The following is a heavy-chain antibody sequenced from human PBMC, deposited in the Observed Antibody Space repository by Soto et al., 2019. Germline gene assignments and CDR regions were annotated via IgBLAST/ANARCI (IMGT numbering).Heavy chain of an antibody. CDR1: GGSISSYY. D-gene: IGHD2-15*01. CDR3: ASSPVVAATFWFDP. J-gene: IGHJ5*02. V-gene: IGHV4-59*01. Sequence: PSETLSLTCTVSGGSISSYYWSWIRQPPGKGLEWIGYIYYSGSTSYNPSLKSRVTISVGTSKNQFSLKLSSVTAADTAVYYCASSPVVAATFWFDPWGQGTLVTVSS. CDR2: IYYSGST.